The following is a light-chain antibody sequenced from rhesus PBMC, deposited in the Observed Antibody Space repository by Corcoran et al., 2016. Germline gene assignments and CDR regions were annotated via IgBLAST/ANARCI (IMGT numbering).Light chain of an antibody. V-gene: IGKV1-74*01. CDR2: KAS. CDR1: ENVNNY. J-gene: IGKJ3*01. Sequence: DIQMTQSPSSLSASVGDRGTITCRASENVNNYLNWYQQKPGKDPKLLIYKASTLQRGVPSRFSGSGSGTDYTFTISSLQPEDVATYYCQHGYGTPFTFGPGTKLDIK. CDR3: QHGYGTPFT.